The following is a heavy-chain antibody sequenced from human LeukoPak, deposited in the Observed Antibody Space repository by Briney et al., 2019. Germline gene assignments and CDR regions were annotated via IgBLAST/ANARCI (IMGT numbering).Heavy chain of an antibody. CDR2: IKQGGTET. Sequence: PGGSLRLSCAASGFTISNYWLSWVRQAPGKGLEWVANIKQGGTETYYVGSVKGRFIVSRDNAKNSLYLQMNSLRAADTAVYYCARLYDVWSRYYWDYWGQGTLVTVSS. J-gene: IGHJ4*02. V-gene: IGHV3-7*01. D-gene: IGHD3-3*01. CDR3: ARLYDVWSRYYWDY. CDR1: GFTISNYW.